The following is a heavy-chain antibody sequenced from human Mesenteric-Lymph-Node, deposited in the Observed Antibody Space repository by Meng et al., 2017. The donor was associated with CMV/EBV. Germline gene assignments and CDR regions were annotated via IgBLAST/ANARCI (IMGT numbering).Heavy chain of an antibody. CDR2: IIPIFGTA. V-gene: IGHV1-69*05. CDR3: ARGDDSSGYYSFGIDN. CDR1: GGPFKSYA. Sequence: GGPFKSYAINCVRKAPGQGLEWMGGIIPIFGTANYAQKFQGRVKITTDESTSTAYMELSSLRSEDTAVYYCARGDDSSGYYSFGIDNWGQGTLVTVSS. D-gene: IGHD3-22*01. J-gene: IGHJ4*02.